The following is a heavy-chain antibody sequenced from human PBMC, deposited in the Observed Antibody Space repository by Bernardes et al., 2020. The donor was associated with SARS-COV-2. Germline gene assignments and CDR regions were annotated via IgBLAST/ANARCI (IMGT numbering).Heavy chain of an antibody. CDR2: ISSRSDNT. CDR3: ARAGYGSGNYFDY. V-gene: IGHV3-11*03. CDR1: GFSFSDYY. J-gene: IGHJ4*02. D-gene: IGHD3-10*01. Sequence: GGSLRLSCVVSGFSFSDYYMSWIRQAPGKGLEWVSYISSRSDNTNYADSVKGRFTISRDNAKKSLYLQMNSLRAKDTAVYYCARAGYGSGNYFDYWGQGTLVTVSS.